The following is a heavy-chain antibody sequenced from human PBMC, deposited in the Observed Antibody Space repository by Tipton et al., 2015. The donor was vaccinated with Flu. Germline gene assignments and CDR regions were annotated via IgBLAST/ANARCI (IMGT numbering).Heavy chain of an antibody. V-gene: IGHV4-4*07. J-gene: IGHJ4*02. CDR3: ARSPSYSGSGNYPYYFDF. Sequence: TLSLTCTVSGDSMSSFYWTWIRQPAGKGLEWIGRMSASGSSKYNPSLKSRVTLSVDTTENQFSLKLSSVTAADTAVYYCARSPSYSGSGNYPYYFDFWGQGTLVTVSS. D-gene: IGHD3-10*01. CDR1: GDSMSSFY. CDR2: MSASGSS.